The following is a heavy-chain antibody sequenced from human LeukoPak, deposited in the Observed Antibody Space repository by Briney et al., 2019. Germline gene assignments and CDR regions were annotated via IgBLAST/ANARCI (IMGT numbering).Heavy chain of an antibody. J-gene: IGHJ4*02. V-gene: IGHV3-48*03. CDR2: ISSSSSTI. CDR3: ARVTVRRFDY. CDR1: GFTFSSYE. D-gene: IGHD2-21*02. Sequence: PGGSLRLSCAASGFTFSSYEMNWVRQAPGKGLEWVSYISSSSSTIYYADSVKGRFTISRDNAKNSLYLQMNSLRAEDTAVYYCARVTVRRFDYWGQGTLVTVSS.